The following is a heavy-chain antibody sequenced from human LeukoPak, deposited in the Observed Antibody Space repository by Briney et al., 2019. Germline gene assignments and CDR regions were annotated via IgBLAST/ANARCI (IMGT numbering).Heavy chain of an antibody. CDR3: SRSSSRYCSGCSFYSGVLGYFDY. J-gene: IGHJ4*02. Sequence: PGGSLRLSCAASGFTFSSYNINWVRQAPGKGLEWVSYISSSRRTISYADSVKGRFTISRDNAKNSLYLQMNSLRAEDTAVYYCSRSSSRYCSGCSFYSGVLGYFDYWGQGTLVTVSS. CDR2: ISSSRRTI. V-gene: IGHV3-48*01. CDR1: GFTFSSYN. D-gene: IGHD2-15*01.